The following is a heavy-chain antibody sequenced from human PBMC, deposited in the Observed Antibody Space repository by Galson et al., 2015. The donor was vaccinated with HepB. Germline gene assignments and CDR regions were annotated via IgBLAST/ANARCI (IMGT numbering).Heavy chain of an antibody. D-gene: IGHD3-16*02. CDR3: AKAPLTFGGVIASFDY. V-gene: IGHV3-23*01. Sequence: SLRLSCAASGFTFSSYAMSWVRQAPGKGLEWVSTISSSGGSTYYADSVKGRFTISRDNSKNTLYLQMNSLRAEDTAVYFCAKAPLTFGGVIASFDYWGQGTLVTVSS. CDR2: ISSSGGST. J-gene: IGHJ4*02. CDR1: GFTFSSYA.